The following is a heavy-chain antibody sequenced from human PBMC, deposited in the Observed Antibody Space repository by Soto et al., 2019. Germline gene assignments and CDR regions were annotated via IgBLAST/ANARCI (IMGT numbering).Heavy chain of an antibody. Sequence: AGGSLRLSCAASGFTFSSYAMSWVRQAPGKGLEWVSAISGSGGSTYYADSVKGRFTISRDNSKNTLYLQMNSLRAEDAAVYYCAKDGYCSGGSCPPLFGGQGTLVTVSS. CDR1: GFTFSSYA. J-gene: IGHJ4*02. V-gene: IGHV3-23*01. D-gene: IGHD2-15*01. CDR3: AKDGYCSGGSCPPLF. CDR2: ISGSGGST.